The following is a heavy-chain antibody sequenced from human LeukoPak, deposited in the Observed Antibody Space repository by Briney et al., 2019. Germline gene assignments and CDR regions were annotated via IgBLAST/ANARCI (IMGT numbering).Heavy chain of an antibody. CDR2: IYPGDSDT. Sequence: GESLKISCKGSGYSFTSYWIGWVRQMPGKGLEWMGIIYPGDSDTRYSPSFQGQVTISADKSISTAYLQWSSLKASDTAMYYCARGPAANPAYYYSYGMDVWGKGTTVTVSS. CDR3: ARGPAANPAYYYSYGMDV. D-gene: IGHD2-2*01. J-gene: IGHJ6*04. CDR1: GYSFTSYW. V-gene: IGHV5-51*01.